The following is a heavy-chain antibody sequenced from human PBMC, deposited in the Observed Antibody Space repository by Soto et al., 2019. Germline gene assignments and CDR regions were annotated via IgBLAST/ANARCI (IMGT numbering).Heavy chain of an antibody. CDR3: ARQSASVATVSLLYFDP. V-gene: IGHV5-51*01. CDR1: GYSFPGYW. CDR2: IYPDNSNT. J-gene: IGHJ5*02. D-gene: IGHD1-1*01. Sequence: EVQLEQSGAEVKKPGESLKISCKASGYSFPGYWIGWVRQMPGKGLEWMGIIYPDNSNTRYNPSFQGQVTISADKSISTLHLQRSSLKASATAIYYCARQSASVATVSLLYFDPWGQGTLVTVSS.